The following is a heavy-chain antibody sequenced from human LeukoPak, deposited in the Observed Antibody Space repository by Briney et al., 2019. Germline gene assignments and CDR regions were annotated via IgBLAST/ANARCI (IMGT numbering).Heavy chain of an antibody. CDR3: ARVGYYESSGYYEY. V-gene: IGHV1-2*06. Sequence: AASVKVSCTASGYTLTDYYMHWVRQAPGQGPEWMGRINPNSGGTNYAQKFQGRVTMTRDTSISTVYMELSRLRSDDTAVYYRARVGYYESSGYYEYWGQGTLVTVSS. J-gene: IGHJ4*02. D-gene: IGHD3-22*01. CDR1: GYTLTDYY. CDR2: INPNSGGT.